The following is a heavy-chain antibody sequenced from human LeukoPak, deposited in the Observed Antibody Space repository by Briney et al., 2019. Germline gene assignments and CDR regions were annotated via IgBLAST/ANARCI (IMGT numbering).Heavy chain of an antibody. V-gene: IGHV1-2*02. J-gene: IGHJ4*02. CDR3: ARGKVVVVAATDPDFDY. Sequence: ASVTVSFKASGYTFTGYYMHWVRQAPGQGLEWMGWINPNSGGTNYAQKFQGRVTMTRDTSISTAYMELSRLRSDDTAVYYCARGKVVVVAATDPDFDYWGQGTLVTVSS. CDR1: GYTFTGYY. CDR2: INPNSGGT. D-gene: IGHD2-15*01.